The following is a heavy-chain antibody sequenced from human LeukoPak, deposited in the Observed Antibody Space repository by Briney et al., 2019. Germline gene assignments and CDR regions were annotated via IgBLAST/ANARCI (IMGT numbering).Heavy chain of an antibody. CDR2: IHYSGRP. D-gene: IGHD6-6*01. CDR3: AREKLSSFGGYFDY. V-gene: IGHV4-59*01. Sequence: SQSLSPTWTVDAGSISTYYAGCVRQPAGNWIGWDGYIHYSGRPNYNPSLKSRVTISVDTSKNQSSLKLSSVTAADTAVYYCAREKLSSFGGYFDYWGQGTLVTVSS. J-gene: IGHJ4*02. CDR1: AGSISTYY.